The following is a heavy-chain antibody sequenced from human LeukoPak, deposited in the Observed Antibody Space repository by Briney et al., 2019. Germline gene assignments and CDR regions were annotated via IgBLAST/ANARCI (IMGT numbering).Heavy chain of an antibody. CDR1: GYTFTGYY. Sequence: ASVKVSCKASGYTFTGYYMHWVRQAPGQGLEWMGWINPNSGGTNYAQKFQGRVTMTRDTSISTAYMELSSLRSDDTAVYYCARVDRRYCSSTSCLSWFDPWGQGTLVTVSS. J-gene: IGHJ5*02. CDR2: INPNSGGT. D-gene: IGHD2-2*01. V-gene: IGHV1-2*02. CDR3: ARVDRRYCSSTSCLSWFDP.